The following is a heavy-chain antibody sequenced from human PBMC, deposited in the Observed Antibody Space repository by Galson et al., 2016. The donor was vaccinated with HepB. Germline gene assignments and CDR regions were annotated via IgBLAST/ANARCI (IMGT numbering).Heavy chain of an antibody. D-gene: IGHD5-12*01. CDR1: GFTFSSYS. CDR2: ISSSSSYI. V-gene: IGHV3-21*01. CDR3: AILSVDVVLVMNGVDV. Sequence: SLRLSCAASGFTFSSYSMNWVCQAPGKGLEWVSSISSSSSYIYYAGSVKGRFTISRDNAKNSLYLQMNSLRVEDAAVYYCAILSVDVVLVMNGVDVWGQGTTVTVSS. J-gene: IGHJ6*02.